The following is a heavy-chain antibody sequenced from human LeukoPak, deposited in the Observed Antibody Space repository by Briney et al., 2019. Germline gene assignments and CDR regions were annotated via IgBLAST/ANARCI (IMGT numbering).Heavy chain of an antibody. J-gene: IGHJ3*02. D-gene: IGHD6-13*01. CDR3: ARAGGTGTVDI. Sequence: GGSLRLSCAASGFTFSLYWMSWVRHAPGKGLEWVANINQDGSAKYYVDSVEGRFTISRDNAKNSLYLQMNSLRAEDTTVYYCARAGGTGTVDIWGQGTMVIVSS. CDR2: INQDGSAK. CDR1: GFTFSLYW. V-gene: IGHV3-7*01.